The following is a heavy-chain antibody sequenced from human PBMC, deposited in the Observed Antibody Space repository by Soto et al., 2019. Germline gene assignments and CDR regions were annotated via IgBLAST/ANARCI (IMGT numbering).Heavy chain of an antibody. V-gene: IGHV1-2*02. Sequence: ASVKVSCKASGYTFTGYYMHWVRQAPGQGLEWMGWINPNSGGTNYAQKFQGRVTMNRATSISTAYMELSRLRSDDTAVYYCARVGIAAAGYSNWFDPWGQGTLVTVSS. CDR3: ARVGIAAAGYSNWFDP. CDR1: GYTFTGYY. CDR2: INPNSGGT. D-gene: IGHD6-13*01. J-gene: IGHJ5*02.